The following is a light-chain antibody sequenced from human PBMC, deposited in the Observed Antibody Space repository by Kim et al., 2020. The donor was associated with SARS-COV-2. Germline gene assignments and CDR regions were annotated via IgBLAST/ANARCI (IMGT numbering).Light chain of an antibody. V-gene: IGKV1-33*01. J-gene: IGKJ4*01. CDR1: QAISNY. CDR3: HQYHTVPYT. Sequence: ASGGDRVPITCQASQAISNYLNWYQQKPRKAPKLLIYAASNLETGVPSRFSGIGSGTDFTFIISSLQPEDIATYYCHQYHTVPYTFGGGTKVDIK. CDR2: AAS.